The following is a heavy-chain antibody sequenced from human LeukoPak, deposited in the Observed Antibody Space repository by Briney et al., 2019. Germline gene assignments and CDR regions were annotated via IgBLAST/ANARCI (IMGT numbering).Heavy chain of an antibody. CDR2: IHQSGDT. Sequence: SETLSLTCAVSGGSIRSLTWWSWVRQPPGKGLEWIGEIHQSGDTNYNPSLKSRVSTSMDQSKNQFSLKLSSVTAADTAVYYCARIDWVSATPECYYYMDLWGKGSTVTVSS. V-gene: IGHV4-4*02. J-gene: IGHJ6*03. CDR3: ARIDWVSATPECYYYMDL. CDR1: GGSIRSLTW. D-gene: IGHD2-15*01.